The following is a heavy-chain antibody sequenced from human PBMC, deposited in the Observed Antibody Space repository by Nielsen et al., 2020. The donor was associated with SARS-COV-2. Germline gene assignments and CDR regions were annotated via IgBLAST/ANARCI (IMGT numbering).Heavy chain of an antibody. CDR2: IGTGGDT. D-gene: IGHD3-3*01. Sequence: GGSLRLSCVASGFTFSSYDMRWVRQAPGKGLEWVSAIGTGGDTFYPGSVKGRFTISRENAKNSLYLQMNSLRAEDTAVYYCAREGRKLPLDYWGQGTLVTVSS. J-gene: IGHJ4*02. V-gene: IGHV3-13*01. CDR1: GFTFSSYD. CDR3: AREGRKLPLDY.